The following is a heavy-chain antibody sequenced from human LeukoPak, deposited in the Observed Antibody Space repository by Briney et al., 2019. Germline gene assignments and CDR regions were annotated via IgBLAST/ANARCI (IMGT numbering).Heavy chain of an antibody. D-gene: IGHD4-11*01. CDR1: GXTFSGHW. Sequence: TGGSLRLSCAAPGXTFSGHWVHWVRQAPGKGLEWISRIKTDGSRTDYVDSVKGRFTISRDNAKNTLYLQMTSLRVEDTAVYYCARDHSPGWFGPWGQGTLVTVSS. CDR2: IKTDGSRT. CDR3: ARDHSPGWFGP. V-gene: IGHV3-74*01. J-gene: IGHJ5*02.